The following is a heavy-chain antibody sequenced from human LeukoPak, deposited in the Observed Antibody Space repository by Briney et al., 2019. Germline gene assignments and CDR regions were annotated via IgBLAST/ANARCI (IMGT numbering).Heavy chain of an antibody. V-gene: IGHV3-23*01. CDR3: AKRNYDIGVRHFDY. J-gene: IGHJ4*02. D-gene: IGHD3-22*01. CDR1: GFIFSTYA. Sequence: GGSLRLSCAASGFIFSTYAMHWVRQAPGKGLEWDSGIDPSGRGTFYADSVKGRFTISRDNSKNTLYLQMNSLRAEDTAIYYCAKRNYDIGVRHFDYWGQGTLVTVSS. CDR2: IDPSGRGT.